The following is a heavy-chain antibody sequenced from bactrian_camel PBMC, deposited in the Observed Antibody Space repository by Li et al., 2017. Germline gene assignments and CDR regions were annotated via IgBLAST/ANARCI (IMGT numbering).Heavy chain of an antibody. CDR1: GYSFSAYC. D-gene: IGHD4*01. V-gene: IGHV3S9*01. J-gene: IGHJ4*01. Sequence: QLVESGGGSAQAGESLTLSCAVSGYSFSAYCLGWFRQVPGKKREGVAVTDDDGHTRYPDSVKGRFTISQDNAKNTVYLQMNSLKPEDTAVYYCAAPGYASDYCWGAQGTQVTVS. CDR3: AAPGYASDYCW. CDR2: TDDDGHT.